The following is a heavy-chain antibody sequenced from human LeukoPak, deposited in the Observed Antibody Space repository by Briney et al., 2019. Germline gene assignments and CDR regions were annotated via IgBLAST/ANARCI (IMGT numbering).Heavy chain of an antibody. CDR2: IIPIFGTA. V-gene: IGHV1-69*05. CDR1: GGTFSSYA. D-gene: IGHD5-18*01. CDR3: ARSPRRQKGRVDTAMANPYYYYYMDV. J-gene: IGHJ6*03. Sequence: SVKVSCKASGGTFSSYAISWVRQAPGQGLEWMGGIIPIFGTAYYAQKFQGRVTITTDESTSTAYMELCSLRSEDTAVYYCARSPRRQKGRVDTAMANPYYYYYMDVWGKGTTVTVSS.